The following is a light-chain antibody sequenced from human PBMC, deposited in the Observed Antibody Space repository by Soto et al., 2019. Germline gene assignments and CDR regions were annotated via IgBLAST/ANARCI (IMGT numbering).Light chain of an antibody. CDR2: DAS. V-gene: IGKV1-5*01. J-gene: IGKJ1*01. CDR3: QQYNSYRT. CDR1: QSISSW. Sequence: DIQMTQSPSTLSASVGDRVTITCRASQSISSWLAWYQQKPGKAPQLLIYDASSLESGVPSRFSGSGSGTEFTLTISSLQPDDFATYYCQQYNSYRTFGQGTNVEIK.